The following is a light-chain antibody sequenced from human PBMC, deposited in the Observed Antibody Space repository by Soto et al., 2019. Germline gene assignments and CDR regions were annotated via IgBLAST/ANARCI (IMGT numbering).Light chain of an antibody. CDR1: QSVSTN. V-gene: IGKV3-15*01. CDR3: QQYNNWPPVT. J-gene: IGKJ4*01. Sequence: EIVMTQSPATLSVSPGERATLSCRASQSVSTNLAWYQQKPGQAPTLLIYGASTRATGIAARFSGSGSGTEITLTISILQSEDVAVYYWQQYNNWPPVTFGGGTKVDI. CDR2: GAS.